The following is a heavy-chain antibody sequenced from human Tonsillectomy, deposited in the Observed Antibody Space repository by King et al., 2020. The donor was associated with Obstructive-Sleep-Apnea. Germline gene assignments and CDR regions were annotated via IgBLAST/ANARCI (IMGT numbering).Heavy chain of an antibody. Sequence: QLQESGPGLVKPSETLSLTCTVSGGSISSYYWSWIRQPPGKGLEWIGYIYYSGSTNYNPSLRSRVTISVDTSKNQFSLKLSSVTAADTAVYYCARLFRREWELPPSYFDYWGQGTLVTVSS. CDR3: ARLFRREWELPPSYFDY. J-gene: IGHJ4*02. D-gene: IGHD1-26*01. CDR2: IYYSGST. CDR1: GGSISSYY. V-gene: IGHV4-59*08.